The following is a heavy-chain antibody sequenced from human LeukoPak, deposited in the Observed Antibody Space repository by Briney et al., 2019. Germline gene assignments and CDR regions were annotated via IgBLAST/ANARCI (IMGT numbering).Heavy chain of an antibody. CDR2: IYYSGST. J-gene: IGHJ4*02. CDR1: GGSISSSSYY. V-gene: IGHV4-39*01. Sequence: SETLSLTCTVSGGSISSSSYYWGWIRQPPGKGLEWIGTIYYSGSTYYNPSLKSRVTISVDTSKNQFSLKLNSVTAADTAVYYCARYMVVAATFDYWGQGTLVTVSS. CDR3: ARYMVVAATFDY. D-gene: IGHD2-15*01.